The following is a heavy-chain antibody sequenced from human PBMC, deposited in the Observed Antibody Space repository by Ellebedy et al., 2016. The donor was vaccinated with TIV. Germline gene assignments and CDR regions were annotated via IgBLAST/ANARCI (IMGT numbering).Heavy chain of an antibody. D-gene: IGHD3-10*01. CDR2: ISWNSGSI. CDR3: AKADYGYAYYYYYMDV. Sequence: SLKISXAASGFTFDDYAMHWVRQAPGKGLEWVSGISWNSGSIGYADSVKGRFTISRDNAKNSLYLQMNSLRAEDTALYYCAKADYGYAYYYYYMDVWGKGTTVTVSS. CDR1: GFTFDDYA. V-gene: IGHV3-9*01. J-gene: IGHJ6*03.